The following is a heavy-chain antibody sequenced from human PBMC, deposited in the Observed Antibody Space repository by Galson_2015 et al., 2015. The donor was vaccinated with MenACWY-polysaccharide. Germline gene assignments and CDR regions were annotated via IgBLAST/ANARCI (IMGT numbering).Heavy chain of an antibody. CDR1: GFTFSNYA. V-gene: IGHV3-23*01. CDR3: AKDNSNLYYYYGMDV. CDR2: ISGSGSST. Sequence: SLRLSCAASGFTFSNYAMSWVRQAPGKGLEWVSTISGSGSSTYYAGSVKGRFTTSRDNSKNTLSLQMNSLRAEDTAVYYCAKDNSNLYYYYGMDVWGQGTTVTVSS. D-gene: IGHD4-23*01. J-gene: IGHJ6*02.